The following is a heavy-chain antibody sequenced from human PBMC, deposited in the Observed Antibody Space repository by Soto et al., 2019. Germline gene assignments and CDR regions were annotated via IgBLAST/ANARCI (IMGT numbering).Heavy chain of an antibody. J-gene: IGHJ4*02. CDR3: ARSSGLHFDY. Sequence: SETLSLTCTVSGGSISSYYWSWIRQPPGKGLEWIGYIYYSGSTNHNPSLKSRVTISVDTSKNQFSLKLSSVTAADTAVYYCARSSGLHFDYWGQGTLVTVSS. CDR2: IYYSGST. V-gene: IGHV4-59*01. D-gene: IGHD5-18*01. CDR1: GGSISSYY.